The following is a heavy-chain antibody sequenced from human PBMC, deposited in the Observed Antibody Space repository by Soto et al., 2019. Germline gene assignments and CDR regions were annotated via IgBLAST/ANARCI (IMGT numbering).Heavy chain of an antibody. CDR1: GYSFASYW. V-gene: IGHV5-51*01. Sequence: GESLKISCNGSGYSFASYWIGWVRQMPWKGLERMGIIYPGDSDTRYSPSFQGQVAFSADKSISTAYLQWSGLKASDTAIYYCARRLSTGWFFDFWGQGTLVTVSS. CDR2: IYPGDSDT. D-gene: IGHD6-19*01. CDR3: ARRLSTGWFFDF. J-gene: IGHJ4*02.